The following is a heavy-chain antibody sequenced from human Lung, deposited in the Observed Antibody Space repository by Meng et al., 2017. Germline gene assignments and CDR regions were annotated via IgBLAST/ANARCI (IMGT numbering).Heavy chain of an antibody. CDR3: TRRGNWGSAFDI. J-gene: IGHJ3*02. CDR1: GFSFSTFP. CDR2: IAHDGYNK. V-gene: IGHV3-30*04. Sequence: VQLVGSGVGVVQPGRSLRLSFVASGFSFSTFPVPWVRQAPGKGLQWVAIIAHDGYNKDYADSVKGRFTISRDNSKNTLSLEMNDLRVEDTAVYYCTRRGNWGSAFDIWGQGTMVTVSS. D-gene: IGHD3-16*01.